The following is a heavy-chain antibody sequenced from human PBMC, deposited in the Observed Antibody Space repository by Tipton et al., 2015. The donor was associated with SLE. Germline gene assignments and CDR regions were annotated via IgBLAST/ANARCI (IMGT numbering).Heavy chain of an antibody. CDR3: AKLPAYYYGSGGAFDY. D-gene: IGHD3-10*01. V-gene: IGHV3-30-3*02. J-gene: IGHJ4*02. CDR2: ISYDGSNK. Sequence: SLRLSCAASGFTFSSYNMYWVRQAPGKGLEWVAVISYDGSNKYYADSVKGRFTISRDNSKNTLYLQMNSLRAEDTAVYYCAKLPAYYYGSGGAFDYWGQGTLVTVSS. CDR1: GFTFSSYN.